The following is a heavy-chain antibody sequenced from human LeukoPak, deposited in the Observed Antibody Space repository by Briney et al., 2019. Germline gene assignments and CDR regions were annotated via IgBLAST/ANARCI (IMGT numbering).Heavy chain of an antibody. V-gene: IGHV3-11*06. D-gene: IGHD5-18*01. J-gene: IGHJ4*02. Sequence: GGSLRLSCAASGFTFSDYYMSWIRQAPGKGLEWVSYISSSSSYTNYADSVKGRFTISRDNAKNSLYLQMNSLRAEDTAVYYCARKVIRGYVDYWGQGTLVTVSS. CDR2: ISSSSSYT. CDR1: GFTFSDYY. CDR3: ARKVIRGYVDY.